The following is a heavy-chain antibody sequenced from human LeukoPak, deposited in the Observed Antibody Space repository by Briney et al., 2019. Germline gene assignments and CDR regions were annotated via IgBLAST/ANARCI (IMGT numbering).Heavy chain of an antibody. V-gene: IGHV4-4*07. D-gene: IGHD1-1*01. Sequence: SETLSLTCTVSGGSISSFYWSWIRQPAGKGLEWIGRIYSSGTTNYNPSLKSRLTMSVDTSKNQFSLKLSSVTAADTAVYYCARDSAPSDWNHDYWGQGTLVTVSS. CDR1: GGSISSFY. J-gene: IGHJ4*02. CDR2: IYSSGTT. CDR3: ARDSAPSDWNHDY.